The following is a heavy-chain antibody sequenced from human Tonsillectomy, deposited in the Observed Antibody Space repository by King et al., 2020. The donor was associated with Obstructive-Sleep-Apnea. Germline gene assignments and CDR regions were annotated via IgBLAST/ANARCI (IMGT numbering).Heavy chain of an antibody. CDR1: GFTFNDAW. D-gene: IGHD2-21*02. J-gene: IGHJ2*01. CDR2: IKSKTDGGTI. V-gene: IGHV3-15*01. Sequence: VQLVESGGGLVKPGGSLRLSCAASGFTFNDAWMTWVRQAPGKGLEWIGRIKSKTDGGTIDYAAPVKGRFTISRDDSKNTLYLQMNSLKSEDAAVYYWATRAAYGGGDCYIYGYFDLWGRGTLVTVSS. CDR3: ATRAAYGGGDCYIYGYFDL.